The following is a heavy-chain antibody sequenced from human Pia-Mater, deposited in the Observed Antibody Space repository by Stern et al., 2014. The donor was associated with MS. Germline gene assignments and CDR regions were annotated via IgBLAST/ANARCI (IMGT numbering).Heavy chain of an antibody. J-gene: IGHJ4*02. CDR2: IYHSGST. Sequence: VQLEESGPGLVKPSGTLSLTCAISGDYINSSNWWSWVRQPPGKGLEGMGEIYHSGSTSYNPSLQSRVPISLDTSKNHFSLTFDSVTAADTAVYYCAAIGGGDYWGQGILVTVSS. CDR3: AAIGGGDY. D-gene: IGHD3-16*01. CDR1: GDYINSSNW. V-gene: IGHV4-4*02.